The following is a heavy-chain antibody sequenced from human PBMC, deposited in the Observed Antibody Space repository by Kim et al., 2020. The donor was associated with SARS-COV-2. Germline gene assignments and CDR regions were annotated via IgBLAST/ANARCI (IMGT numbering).Heavy chain of an antibody. CDR2: NK. CDR3: ARAKGLVLGY. V-gene: IGHV3-30*01. Sequence: NKYYADSVKGRFTISRDNSKNTLYLQMNSLRAEDTAVYYCARAKGLVLGYWGQGTLVTVSS. J-gene: IGHJ4*02. D-gene: IGHD6-19*01.